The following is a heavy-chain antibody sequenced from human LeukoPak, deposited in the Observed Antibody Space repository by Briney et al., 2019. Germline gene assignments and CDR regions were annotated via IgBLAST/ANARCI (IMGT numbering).Heavy chain of an antibody. CDR1: GFTFSSYS. D-gene: IGHD3-10*01. V-gene: IGHV3-21*04. CDR3: AKVASGDY. CDR2: ISSSSSYI. Sequence: GGSLRLSCAASGFTFSSYSMNWVRQAPGKGLEWVSSISSSSSYIYYADSVKGRFTISRDNSKNTLYLQMNSLRAEDTAVYYCAKVASGDYWGQGTLVTVSS. J-gene: IGHJ4*02.